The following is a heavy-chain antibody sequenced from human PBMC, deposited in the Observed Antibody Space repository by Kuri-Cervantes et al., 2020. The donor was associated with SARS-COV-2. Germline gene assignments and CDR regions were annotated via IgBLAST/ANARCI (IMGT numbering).Heavy chain of an antibody. Sequence: SETLSLTCTVSGGSISSYYWSWIRQPPGKGLEWIGYIYYSGSTNYNPSLKSRVTISVDTSKNQFSLKLSSVTAADTAIYYCARDTVIGIVGATIYYFDYWGLGTPVTVSS. D-gene: IGHD1-26*01. V-gene: IGHV4-59*12. CDR3: ARDTVIGIVGATIYYFDY. CDR1: GGSISSYY. J-gene: IGHJ4*02. CDR2: IYYSGST.